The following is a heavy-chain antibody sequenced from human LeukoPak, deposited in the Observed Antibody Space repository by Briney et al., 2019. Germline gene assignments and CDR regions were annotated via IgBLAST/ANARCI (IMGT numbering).Heavy chain of an antibody. CDR3: ASYDYYDSSGYYPFGY. D-gene: IGHD3-22*01. J-gene: IGHJ4*02. Sequence: SVKVSCKASGGTFSSYAISWVRQAPGQGLEWMGRIIPIFGTANYAQKFQGRVTITTDESTSKAYMELSSLRSEDTAVYYCASYDYYDSSGYYPFGYWGQGTLVTVSS. V-gene: IGHV1-69*05. CDR2: IIPIFGTA. CDR1: GGTFSSYA.